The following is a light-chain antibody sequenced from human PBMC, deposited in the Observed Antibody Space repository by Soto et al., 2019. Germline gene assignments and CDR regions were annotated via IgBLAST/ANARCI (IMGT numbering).Light chain of an antibody. V-gene: IGLV1-44*01. CDR1: SSNIGSNT. Sequence: QSALTQPPSASGTPGQRVTISCSGGSSNIGSNTVNWYQQLPGTAPKLLIYSNNQRPSGVPDRFSGSKSGTSASLAISGLQSEDEADYYCAAWDDSLHGFYVFGTGTKVTV. CDR3: AAWDDSLHGFYV. CDR2: SNN. J-gene: IGLJ1*01.